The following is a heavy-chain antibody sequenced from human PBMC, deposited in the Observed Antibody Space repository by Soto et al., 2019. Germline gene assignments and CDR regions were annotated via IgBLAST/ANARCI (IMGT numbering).Heavy chain of an antibody. Sequence: QLQLQESGPGLVKPSETLSLTCTVSGGSISSSSYYWGWIRQPPGKGLEWIGSIYYSGSTYYNPSLKRRVTISVDTSKNQFSLKLSSVTAADTAVYYCASIYCSGGSCYSVGFFGYYYYYMDVWGKGTTVTVSS. CDR3: ASIYCSGGSCYSVGFFGYYYYYMDV. CDR2: IYYSGST. V-gene: IGHV4-39*01. J-gene: IGHJ6*03. D-gene: IGHD2-15*01. CDR1: GGSISSSSYY.